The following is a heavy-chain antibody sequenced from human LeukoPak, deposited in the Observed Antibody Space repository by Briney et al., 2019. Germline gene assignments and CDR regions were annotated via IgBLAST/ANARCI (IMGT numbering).Heavy chain of an antibody. D-gene: IGHD6-19*01. Sequence: GASVKVSCKASGYTFTSYYMHWVRQAPGQGLEWMGIINPSGGSTSYAQKFQGRVTMTRDTSTSTVYMELSSLRSEDTAVYYCARSLKQWLVRAESNGMDVWGQGTTVTVSS. V-gene: IGHV1-46*01. CDR2: INPSGGST. CDR1: GYTFTSYY. CDR3: ARSLKQWLVRAESNGMDV. J-gene: IGHJ6*02.